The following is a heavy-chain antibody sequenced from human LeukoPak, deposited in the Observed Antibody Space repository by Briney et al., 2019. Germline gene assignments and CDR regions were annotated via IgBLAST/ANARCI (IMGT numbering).Heavy chain of an antibody. D-gene: IGHD6-25*01. CDR3: ARVAGKPSNFDY. CDR2: INHSGST. V-gene: IGHV4-34*01. Sequence: SETLSLTCAGYGGSFSGYYWSWIRQPPGKGLEWIGEINHSGSTNYNPSLKSRVTISVDTSKNQFSLKLSSVTAADTAVYYCARVAGKPSNFDYWGQGTLVTVSS. CDR1: GGSFSGYY. J-gene: IGHJ4*02.